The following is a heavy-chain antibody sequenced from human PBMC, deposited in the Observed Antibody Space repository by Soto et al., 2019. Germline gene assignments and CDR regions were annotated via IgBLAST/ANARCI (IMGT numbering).Heavy chain of an antibody. CDR2: IDSGSRTI. D-gene: IGHD6-19*01. Sequence: PGGSLRLSCVVSGFSFMIYSMNWVRQAPGKGLEWISCIDSGSRTIYYADSVKGRFTISRDNAKNTLYLQMNSLRDEDTAVYYCAKDLSVAVAGALWGQGTLVTVSS. J-gene: IGHJ4*02. CDR1: GFSFMIYS. CDR3: AKDLSVAVAGAL. V-gene: IGHV3-48*02.